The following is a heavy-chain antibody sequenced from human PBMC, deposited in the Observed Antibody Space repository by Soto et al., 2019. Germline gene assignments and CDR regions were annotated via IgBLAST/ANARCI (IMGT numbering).Heavy chain of an antibody. J-gene: IGHJ4*02. CDR1: GASITSTTYF. CDR2: IYYIGKT. Sequence: TSETLCRTCSLSGASITSTTYFWAWIRQPPGKGLEWVGSIYYIGKTHYNPSLKSRTTISVDRSRNQFSLQVSSVTAADTAVYYCAKNLPRTGRFDYWGQGTVVTVSS. V-gene: IGHV4-39*01. CDR3: AKNLPRTGRFDY.